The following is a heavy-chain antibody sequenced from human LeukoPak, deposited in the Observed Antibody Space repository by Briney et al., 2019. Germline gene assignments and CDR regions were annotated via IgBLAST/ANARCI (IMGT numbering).Heavy chain of an antibody. CDR1: GFTFSSYA. Sequence: GGSLRLSCAASGFTFSSYAMHWVRQAPGKGLEWVAVISYDGSNKYYADSVKGRFTISRDNSKNTLYLQMNSLRAEDTAVYYCARVAGTAWSWYFDYWGQGTLVTVSS. V-gene: IGHV3-30-3*01. CDR3: ARVAGTAWSWYFDY. J-gene: IGHJ4*02. D-gene: IGHD1-14*01. CDR2: ISYDGSNK.